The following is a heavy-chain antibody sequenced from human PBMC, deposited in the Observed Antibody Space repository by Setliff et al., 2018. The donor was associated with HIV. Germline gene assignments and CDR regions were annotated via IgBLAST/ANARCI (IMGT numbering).Heavy chain of an antibody. J-gene: IGHJ3*02. V-gene: IGHV3-30*02. CDR3: ARRFAMIVGQAFDI. CDR2: IRYDGSNK. D-gene: IGHD3-22*01. Sequence: GGSLRLSCAASGFTFSSYGMQWVRQAPGKGLEWVAFIRYDGSNKYYADSVKGRFTISRDNSKNTLYLQMNSLRAEDTAVYYCARRFAMIVGQAFDIWGQGTMVTVSS. CDR1: GFTFSSYG.